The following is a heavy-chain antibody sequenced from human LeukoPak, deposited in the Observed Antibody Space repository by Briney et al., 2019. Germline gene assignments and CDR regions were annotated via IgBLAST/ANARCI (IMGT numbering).Heavy chain of an antibody. CDR1: GYTFTACY. CDR2: IADSGAT. V-gene: IGHV1-2*02. Sequence: ASVKVSCKASGYTFTACYMHWVRQAPGQGLEWMGWIADSGATNYVQKFQGRVTMTRDTSISTAYMELSRLRSDDTAVYYCVRVGVAAPEELDYWGQGTLVTVSS. CDR3: VRVGVAAPEELDY. D-gene: IGHD2-15*01. J-gene: IGHJ4*02.